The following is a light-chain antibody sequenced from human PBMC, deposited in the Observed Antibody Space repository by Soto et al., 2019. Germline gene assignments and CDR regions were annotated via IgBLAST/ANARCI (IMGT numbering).Light chain of an antibody. CDR2: DAS. V-gene: IGKV3-11*01. Sequence: EIVLTQSPATLSLSPGERATLSCRASQSVSSYLAWYQQKPGQAPRLLIYDASNRATGIPARFSGSGSGTAFTLTISSLEPEDFAVYYCQQRSNWPSLTFGQGTKVEIK. CDR3: QQRSNWPSLT. CDR1: QSVSSY. J-gene: IGKJ1*01.